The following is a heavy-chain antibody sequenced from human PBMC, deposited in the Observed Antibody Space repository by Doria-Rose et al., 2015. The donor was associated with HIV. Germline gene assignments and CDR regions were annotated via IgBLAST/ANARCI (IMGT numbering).Heavy chain of an antibody. Sequence: QVTLKESGPVLVKPTETLTLTCTVSGVSLSSPGMGVSWIRQPPGKALEWLANIFSDDERSYKTSLKSRLNISRRTSKSQVVITMTDMDLVDTATYYCARIKSSRWYHKYYFDFWGQGTLVIVSA. CDR3: ARIKSSRWYHKYYFDF. CDR2: IFSDDER. D-gene: IGHD6-13*01. V-gene: IGHV2-26*01. J-gene: IGHJ4*02. CDR1: GVSLSSPGMG.